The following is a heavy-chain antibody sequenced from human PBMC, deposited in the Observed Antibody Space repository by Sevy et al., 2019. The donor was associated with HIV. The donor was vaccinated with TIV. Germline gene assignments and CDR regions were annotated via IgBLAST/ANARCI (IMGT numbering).Heavy chain of an antibody. J-gene: IGHJ4*02. CDR2: VYYSGIT. Sequence: SETLSLTCTVSRGSIRHADSYWNWIRQPPGKGLEWIGYVYYSGITYYNPSLRSRFSISVDTSQNQFSLQVTSVTAADSAMYYCGRSTDWFGELTWGQGTPVTVSS. D-gene: IGHD3-10*01. CDR1: RGSIRHADSY. V-gene: IGHV4-30-4*01. CDR3: GRSTDWFGELT.